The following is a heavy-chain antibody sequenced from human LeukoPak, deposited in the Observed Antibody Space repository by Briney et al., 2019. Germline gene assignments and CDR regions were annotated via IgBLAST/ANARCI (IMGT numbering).Heavy chain of an antibody. CDR2: ISSSGSTY. CDR1: GFTFSSYE. Sequence: GGSLRLSCAASGFTFSSYEMNWVRQAPGKGLEWVSYISSSGSTYYYADSVKGRFTISRDNAKNSLSLQMNYVRAGDTAIYYCAYTNHLTYWGQGTLVTVSS. J-gene: IGHJ4*02. V-gene: IGHV3-48*03. D-gene: IGHD3-16*01. CDR3: AYTNHLTY.